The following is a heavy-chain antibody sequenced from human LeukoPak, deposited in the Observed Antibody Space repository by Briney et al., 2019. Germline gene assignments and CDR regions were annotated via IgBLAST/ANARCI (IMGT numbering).Heavy chain of an antibody. J-gene: IGHJ5*01. V-gene: IGHV4-4*07. CDR1: GGSISSYH. Sequence: PSETLSLTCTVSGGSISSYHWVWIRQPAGKGLEWIGRINSNGDTVYNPSLKSRATMSLDMTNNQFSLKLRSVTAADTAFYYCARDRGLDGSDQLDSWGPGTLVTVSS. D-gene: IGHD3-10*01. CDR2: INSNGDT. CDR3: ARDRGLDGSDQLDS.